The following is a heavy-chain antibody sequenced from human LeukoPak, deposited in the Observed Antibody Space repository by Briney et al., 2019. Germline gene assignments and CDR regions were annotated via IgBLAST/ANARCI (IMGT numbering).Heavy chain of an antibody. V-gene: IGHV4-59*01. CDR3: ARGGTRYFDWLLSTYYYYGMDV. CDR2: IYYSGST. Sequence: SETLSLPCTVSGGSISSYYWSWIRQPPGKGLEGIGYIYYSGSTNYNPSLKSRVTISVDTSKNQFSLKLSSVTAADTAVYYCARGGTRYFDWLLSTYYYYGMDVWGQGTTVTVSS. J-gene: IGHJ6*02. D-gene: IGHD3-9*01. CDR1: GGSISSYY.